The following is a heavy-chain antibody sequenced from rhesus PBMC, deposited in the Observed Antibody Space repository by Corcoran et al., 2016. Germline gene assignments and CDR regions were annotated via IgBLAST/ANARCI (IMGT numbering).Heavy chain of an antibody. CDR3: ASVYSNYDY. CDR2: IDTSSGNT. V-gene: IGHV4-165*02. J-gene: IGHJ4*01. D-gene: IGHD4-23*01. Sequence: QVQLQESGPGLVKPSEPLPLPCAVSGDSFTGSHWNWSRKPPGKGLEWMGSIDTSSGNTYYNPSLKSRVTISTDTSKNQLSLKLTSVTAADTALYYCASVYSNYDYWGQGVLVTVSS. CDR1: GDSFTGSH.